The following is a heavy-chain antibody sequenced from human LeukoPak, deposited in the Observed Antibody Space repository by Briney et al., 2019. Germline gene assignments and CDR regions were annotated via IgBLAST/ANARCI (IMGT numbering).Heavy chain of an antibody. Sequence: GASVTVSCKASGYTFTGYYMHWVRQAPGQGLEWMGSINPDNADTNYAQNFQGRVTMTRDTSLNTAYMDLSRLRSDDTAVYYCAIMGDTFDIWGQGTMVTVSS. D-gene: IGHD2-8*01. J-gene: IGHJ3*02. CDR3: AIMGDTFDI. V-gene: IGHV1-2*02. CDR2: INPDNADT. CDR1: GYTFTGYY.